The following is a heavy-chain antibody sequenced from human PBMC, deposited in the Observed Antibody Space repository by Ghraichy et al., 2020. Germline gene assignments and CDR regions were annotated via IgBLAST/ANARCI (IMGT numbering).Heavy chain of an antibody. CDR2: ISGRGDNT. V-gene: IGHV3-23*01. CDR3: AKDTLIVVLKRGGYFDL. Sequence: GGSLRLSCAASGFTFSIYAMSWVRQAPGKGLEWVSAISGRGDNTYYADSVKGRFTVSRDNSKNTLYLQMNSLRAEDTAVYYCAKDTLIVVLKRGGYFDLWGRGTLVTVSS. CDR1: GFTFSIYA. J-gene: IGHJ2*01. D-gene: IGHD3-22*01.